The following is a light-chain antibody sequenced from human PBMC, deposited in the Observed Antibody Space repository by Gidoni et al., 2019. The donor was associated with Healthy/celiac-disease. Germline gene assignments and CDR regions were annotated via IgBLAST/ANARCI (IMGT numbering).Light chain of an antibody. CDR1: QGISSY. Sequence: IRMTQSPSSCSASTGDRVTITCRASQGISSYLAWYQQKPGKAPKLLIYAASTLQSGVPSRFSGSGSGPDFTLTISCLQSEDFATYFCQQYYSYPLPFGGGTKVEIK. J-gene: IGKJ4*01. CDR2: AAS. CDR3: QQYYSYPLP. V-gene: IGKV1-8*01.